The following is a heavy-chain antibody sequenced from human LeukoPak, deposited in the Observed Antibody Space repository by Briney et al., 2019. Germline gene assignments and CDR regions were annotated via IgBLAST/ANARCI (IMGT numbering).Heavy chain of an antibody. CDR1: GYTFTSYA. CDR3: ARDIRSYSSGWWDYYYYYMDV. CDR2: INTNTGNP. D-gene: IGHD6-19*01. V-gene: IGHV7-4-1*02. J-gene: IGHJ6*03. Sequence: VASVKVSYKASGYTFTSYAMNWVRQAPGQGLEWMGWINTNTGNPTYAQGFTGRFVFSLDTSVSTAYLQISSLKAEDTAVYYCARDIRSYSSGWWDYYYYYMDVWGKGTTVTVSS.